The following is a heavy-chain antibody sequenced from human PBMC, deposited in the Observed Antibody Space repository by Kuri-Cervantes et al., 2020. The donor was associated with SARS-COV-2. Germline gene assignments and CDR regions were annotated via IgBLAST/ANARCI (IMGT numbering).Heavy chain of an antibody. V-gene: IGHV4-38-2*01. Sequence: SETLSLTCVVSGYSISSGYYWGWIRQPPGKGLEWIGEINHSGSTNYNPSLKSRVTISVDTSKNQFSLKLSSVTAADTAVYYCARHTFPMGGFDYWGQGTLVTVSS. CDR1: GYSISSGYY. J-gene: IGHJ4*02. D-gene: IGHD3-16*01. CDR2: INHSGST. CDR3: ARHTFPMGGFDY.